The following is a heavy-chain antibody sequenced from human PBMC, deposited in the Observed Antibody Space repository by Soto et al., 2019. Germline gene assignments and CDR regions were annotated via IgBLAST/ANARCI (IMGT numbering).Heavy chain of an antibody. CDR3: ARSVDP. CDR2: IFYVGTP. Sequence: QVQLQESGPGLVKPSQTLSLTCPASGAAISSGGYYWSWIRQHPGKGLEWIGYIFYVGTPYYNPSLKSRVTISVDTSKNQFSLKLSSVTAADTAVYYCARSVDPWGQGTLVTVSS. CDR1: GAAISSGGYY. J-gene: IGHJ5*02. V-gene: IGHV4-31*03.